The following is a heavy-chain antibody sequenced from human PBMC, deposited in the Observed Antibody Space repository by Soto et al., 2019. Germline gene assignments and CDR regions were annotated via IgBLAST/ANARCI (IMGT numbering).Heavy chain of an antibody. CDR2: ISSSSSYI. CDR3: ARGRISYYYDSTEYFQH. CDR1: GFTFSSYS. Sequence: PGGSLRLSCAASGFTFSSYSMNWVRQAPGKGLEWVSSISSSSSYIYYADSVKGRFTISRDNAKNSLYLQMNSLRAEDTAVYYCARGRISYYYDSTEYFQHWGQGTLVTVSS. D-gene: IGHD3-22*01. V-gene: IGHV3-21*01. J-gene: IGHJ1*01.